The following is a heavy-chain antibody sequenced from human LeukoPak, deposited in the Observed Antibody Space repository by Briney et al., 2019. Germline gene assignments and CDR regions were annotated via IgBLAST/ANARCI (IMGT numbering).Heavy chain of an antibody. Sequence: GGSLRLSCAASGFTVSSNYMSWVRQAPGKGLEWVSVIYSGGSTYYADSVKGRLTISRDNSKNTLYLQMNSLRAEDTAVHYCARAGYCSGGSCRINYYYGMDVWGKGTTVTVSS. D-gene: IGHD2-15*01. CDR2: IYSGGST. J-gene: IGHJ6*04. CDR1: GFTVSSNY. V-gene: IGHV3-53*01. CDR3: ARAGYCSGGSCRINYYYGMDV.